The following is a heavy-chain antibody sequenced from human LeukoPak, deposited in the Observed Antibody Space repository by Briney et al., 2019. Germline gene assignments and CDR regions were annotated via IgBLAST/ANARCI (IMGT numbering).Heavy chain of an antibody. V-gene: IGHV3-7*01. CDR3: ARSRGWFGELFHFDY. J-gene: IGHJ4*02. CDR1: GFTFSSYW. CDR2: IKQDGSEK. Sequence: GGSLRLSCAASGFTFSSYWMSWVRQAPGKGLEWVANIKQDGSEKYYVDSVKGRFTISRDDAKNSLYLQMNSLRAEDTAVYYCARSRGWFGELFHFDYWGQGTLVTVSS. D-gene: IGHD3-10*01.